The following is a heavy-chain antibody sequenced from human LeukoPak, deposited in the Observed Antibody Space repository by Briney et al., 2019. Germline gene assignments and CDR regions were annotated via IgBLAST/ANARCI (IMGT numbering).Heavy chain of an antibody. V-gene: IGHV4-59*01. CDR2: IYYSGST. CDR1: GGSISSYF. J-gene: IGHJ6*03. Sequence: SETLSLTCTVSGGSISSYFWSWIRQPPGKALEWIGYIYYSGSTNYNPSLKSRVSISIDTSKNQFSLKLSSVTAADTAVYYCARDSLRAAGYYYYMDVWGKGTTVTVSS. D-gene: IGHD6-13*01. CDR3: ARDSLRAAGYYYYMDV.